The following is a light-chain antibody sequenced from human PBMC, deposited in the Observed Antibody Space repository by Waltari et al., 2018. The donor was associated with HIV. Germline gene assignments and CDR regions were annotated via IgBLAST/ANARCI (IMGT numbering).Light chain of an antibody. CDR2: GTS. V-gene: IGKV3-15*01. J-gene: IGKJ2*01. CDR1: QSVSSN. CDR3: QQYNNWQYT. Sequence: EIVLTQSPATLSVSPGERATLSCMASQSVSSNLAWYQQKPGQAPRLLIYGTSTRATGIPARFSGSGSGTEFTLTISSLQSEDFAVYYCQQYNNWQYTFGQGTKLEIK.